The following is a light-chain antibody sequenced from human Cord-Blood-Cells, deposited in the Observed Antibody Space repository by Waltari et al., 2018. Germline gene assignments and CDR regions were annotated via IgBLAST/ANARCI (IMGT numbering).Light chain of an antibody. CDR2: EGS. CDR1: CRDVGSYNL. V-gene: IGLV2-23*01. J-gene: IGLJ2*01. Sequence: QSALTHPASVSGSPGQSITISCTVTCRDVGSYNLVPWYQQHPGKAPKLMIYEGSKRPSGVSNRFSGSKSGNTASLTISGLQAEDEADYYCCSYAGSSTLVFGGGTKLTVL. CDR3: CSYAGSSTLV.